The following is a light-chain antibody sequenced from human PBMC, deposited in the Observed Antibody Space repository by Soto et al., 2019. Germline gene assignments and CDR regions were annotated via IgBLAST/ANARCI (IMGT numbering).Light chain of an antibody. CDR1: QSISSY. CDR2: AAS. V-gene: IGKV1-39*01. CDR3: QQSYSTLKT. J-gene: IGKJ1*01. Sequence: DLQMTQSPSSLSASVGDRVTITCRASQSISSYLNWYQQKPGKAPKLLIYAASSLQSGVPSRFSGSGSGTDSTLTISSLQPEDFATYYCQQSYSTLKTFGQGTKVEIK.